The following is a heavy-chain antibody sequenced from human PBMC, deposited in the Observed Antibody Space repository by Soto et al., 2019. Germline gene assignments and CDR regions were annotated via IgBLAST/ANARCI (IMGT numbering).Heavy chain of an antibody. CDR2: SDSYDTGI. J-gene: IGHJ4*02. D-gene: IGHD2-15*01. V-gene: IGHV3-74*01. CDR1: GISMSSDW. CDR3: TRDTFGARHS. Sequence: WVTLRLPCAASGISMSSDWMHGGRQAPGKGRVGGARSDSYDTGITYAESVKGRFTISRDNAKNTLYLQMNNLRAEDTAVEYYTRDTFGARHSWGQGTLVTVSS.